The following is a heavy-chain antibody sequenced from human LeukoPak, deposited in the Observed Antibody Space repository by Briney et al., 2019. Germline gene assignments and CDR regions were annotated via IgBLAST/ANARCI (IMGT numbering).Heavy chain of an antibody. CDR2: IYYSGST. J-gene: IGHJ4*02. CDR1: GGSISSYY. Sequence: SETLSLACTVSGGSISSYYWSWIRQPPGKGLEWIGYIYYSGSTNYNPSLKSRVTISVDTSKNQFSLKLSSVTAADTAVYYCARVGYYDFWSGYSTTHFDYSGQGTLVTVSS. V-gene: IGHV4-59*01. CDR3: ARVGYYDFWSGYSTTHFDY. D-gene: IGHD3-3*01.